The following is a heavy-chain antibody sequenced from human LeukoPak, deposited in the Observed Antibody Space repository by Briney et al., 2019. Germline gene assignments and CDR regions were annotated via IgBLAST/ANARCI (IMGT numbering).Heavy chain of an antibody. Sequence: SQTLSLTCTVSGASISSGLYYWNWFRQPAGKGLEWIGRIYNSGSTYYNPSLKSRVTISVDTSKNQFSLKLSSVTAADTAVYYCARVGVWYYYYYMEVWGKGTTVTVSS. CDR2: IYNSGST. D-gene: IGHD3-16*01. CDR1: GASISSGLYY. J-gene: IGHJ6*03. V-gene: IGHV4-61*02. CDR3: ARVGVWYYYYYMEV.